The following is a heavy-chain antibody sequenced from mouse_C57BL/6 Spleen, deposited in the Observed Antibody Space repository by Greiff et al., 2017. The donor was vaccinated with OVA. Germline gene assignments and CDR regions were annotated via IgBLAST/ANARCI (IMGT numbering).Heavy chain of an antibody. Sequence: EVMLVESGPGMVKPSQSLSLTCTVTGYSITSGYDWHWIRHFPGNKLEWMGYISYSGSTNYNPSLKSRISITHDTSKNHFFLKLNSVTTEDTATYYCARDPLYGNYVYFDVWGTGTTVTVSS. D-gene: IGHD2-1*01. CDR1: GYSITSGYD. V-gene: IGHV3-1*01. CDR3: ARDPLYGNYVYFDV. CDR2: ISYSGST. J-gene: IGHJ1*03.